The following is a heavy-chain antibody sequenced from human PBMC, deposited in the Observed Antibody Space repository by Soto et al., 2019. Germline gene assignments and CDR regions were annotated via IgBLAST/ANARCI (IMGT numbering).Heavy chain of an antibody. D-gene: IGHD4-17*01. V-gene: IGHV3-23*01. CDR3: AKGSDDGDYVPVYFDY. CDR2: ISGSGGST. J-gene: IGHJ4*02. Sequence: EVQLLESGGGLVQPGGSLRLSCAASGFTFSSYAMSWVRQAPGKWLEWVSAISGSGGSTYYADSVKGRFTISRDNSKNTLYLQMNSLRAEDTAVYYCAKGSDDGDYVPVYFDYWGQGTLVTVSS. CDR1: GFTFSSYA.